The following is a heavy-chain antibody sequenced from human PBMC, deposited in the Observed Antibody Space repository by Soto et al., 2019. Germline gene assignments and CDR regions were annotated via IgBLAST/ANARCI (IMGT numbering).Heavy chain of an antibody. Sequence: SETLSLTCTVSGGSISSGGYYWSWIRQQPGKGMEWIGYIYYSGSTYYNPSLKSRVTISVDTSKNQFSLKLSSVTAADTAVYYCARDNYDILTGYYAHDYWGQGTLVTVS. D-gene: IGHD3-9*01. CDR1: GGSISSGGYY. CDR2: IYYSGST. J-gene: IGHJ4*02. V-gene: IGHV4-31*03. CDR3: ARDNYDILTGYYAHDY.